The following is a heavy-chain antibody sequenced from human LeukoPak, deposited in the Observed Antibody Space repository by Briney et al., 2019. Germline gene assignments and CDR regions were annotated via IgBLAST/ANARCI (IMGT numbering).Heavy chain of an antibody. CDR2: ISAYNGNT. Sequence: ASVKVSCKASGYTFTSYGISWVRQAPGQGLEWMGWISAYNGNTNYAQKLQGRVTMTTDTSTSTAYMELRSLRPDDTAVYYCARDRLRFLEWLRIDAFDIWGQGTMVTVSS. CDR1: GYTFTSYG. CDR3: ARDRLRFLEWLRIDAFDI. V-gene: IGHV1-18*01. D-gene: IGHD3-3*01. J-gene: IGHJ3*02.